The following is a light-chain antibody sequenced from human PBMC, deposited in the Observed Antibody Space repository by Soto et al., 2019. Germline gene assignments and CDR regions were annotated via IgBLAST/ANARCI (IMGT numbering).Light chain of an antibody. CDR3: QQYHSYSGT. CDR1: QTIDSW. Sequence: DIQMTQSPSTLTASVGDRVTITCRASQTIDSWLAWYQQRPGKPPNLLIYKASTLASGVPSRCSGSGSGTEFTLTINSLQPDDFATYYCQQYHSYSGTFGQGTKVDIK. J-gene: IGKJ1*01. V-gene: IGKV1-5*03. CDR2: KAS.